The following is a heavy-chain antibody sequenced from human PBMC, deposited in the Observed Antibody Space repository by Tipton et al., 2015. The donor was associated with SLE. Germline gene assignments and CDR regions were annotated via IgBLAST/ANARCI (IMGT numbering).Heavy chain of an antibody. D-gene: IGHD3-22*01. V-gene: IGHV4-59*01. J-gene: IGHJ4*01. CDR1: GGSISSYY. CDR3: ARRSYYDSTGYFAY. CDR2: RHHGGST. Sequence: TLSLTCTVSGGSISSYYWSWIRQPPGKGLEWIGSRHHGGSTNYNPALTSRVTISGDPSKNQFSLRLTSVTAADTAVYYCARRSYYDSTGYFAYWSHGSLVTVSS.